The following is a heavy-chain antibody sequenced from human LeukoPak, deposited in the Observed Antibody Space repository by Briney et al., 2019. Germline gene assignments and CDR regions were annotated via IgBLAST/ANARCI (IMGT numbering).Heavy chain of an antibody. V-gene: IGHV3-53*01. D-gene: IGHD5-18*01. CDR1: GSTVSSNY. CDR2: IYSGGST. J-gene: IGHJ4*02. CDR3: ARDYGYGYAWSSV. Sequence: PGGSLRLSCAASGSTVSSNYMSWVRQAPGKGLEWVSVIYSGGSTYYADSVKGRFTISRDNSKNTLYLQMNSLRAEDTAVYYCARDYGYGYAWSSVWGQGTLVTVSS.